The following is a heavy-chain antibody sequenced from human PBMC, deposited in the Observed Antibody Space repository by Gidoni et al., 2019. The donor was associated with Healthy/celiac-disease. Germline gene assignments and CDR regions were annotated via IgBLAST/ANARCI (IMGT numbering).Heavy chain of an antibody. J-gene: IGHJ4*02. V-gene: IGHV3-23*04. CDR1: GFTFSSYA. Sequence: EVQLVESGGGLVQPGGSLRLSCAASGFTFSSYAMSWVRQAPGKGLEWVSAISGSGGSTYYADSVKGRFTISRDNSKNTLYLQMNSLRAEDTAVYYCAKDSPPPWIAAAEEDYWGQGTLVTVSS. CDR2: ISGSGGST. CDR3: AKDSPPPWIAAAEEDY. D-gene: IGHD6-13*01.